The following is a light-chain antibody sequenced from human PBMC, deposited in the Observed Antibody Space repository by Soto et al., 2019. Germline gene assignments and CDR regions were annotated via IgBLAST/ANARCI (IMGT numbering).Light chain of an antibody. CDR3: QQYGSSPEYT. J-gene: IGKJ2*01. CDR2: GAS. CDR1: QCVSSY. Sequence: EIVLTQSPATLSLSPVERATLSCRASQCVSSYLAWYQQKPGQAPRLLIYGASNRATGIPDRFSGSGSGTDFTLTISRLEPEDFAVYYCQQYGSSPEYTFGQGTKVDIK. V-gene: IGKV3-20*01.